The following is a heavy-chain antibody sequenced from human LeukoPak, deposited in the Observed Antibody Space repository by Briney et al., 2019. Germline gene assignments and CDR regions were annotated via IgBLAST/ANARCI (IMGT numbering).Heavy chain of an antibody. Sequence: ASVKVSCKASGYTVTSYYMHWVRQAPGQGLEWMAIVNPSGSSSYAQKFQGRATLTRATSPNTVYMELSGLRSEDTAVYYCASVYKYGMDVWGQGTTVVVSS. CDR3: ASVYKYGMDV. J-gene: IGHJ6*02. V-gene: IGHV1-46*01. CDR2: VNPSGSS. CDR1: GYTVTSYY.